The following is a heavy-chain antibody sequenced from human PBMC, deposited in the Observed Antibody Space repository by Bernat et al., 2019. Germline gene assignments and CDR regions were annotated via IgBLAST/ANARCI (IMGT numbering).Heavy chain of an antibody. CDR3: ARTGGCTIFGVTPQGPFGY. Sequence: QVQLQQWGAGLLKPSETLSLTCAVYGGSFSGYYWSWIRQPPGKGLEWIGEINHSGSTNYNPSLKSRVTISVDTSKNQFSLKLSSVTAADTAVYYCARTGGCTIFGVTPQGPFGYWGQGTLVTVSS. CDR1: GGSFSGYY. CDR2: INHSGST. V-gene: IGHV4-34*01. D-gene: IGHD3-3*01. J-gene: IGHJ4*02.